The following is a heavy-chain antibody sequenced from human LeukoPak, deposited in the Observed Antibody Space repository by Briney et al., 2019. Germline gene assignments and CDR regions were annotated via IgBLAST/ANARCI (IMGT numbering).Heavy chain of an antibody. J-gene: IGHJ4*02. D-gene: IGHD5-12*01. CDR3: AISGYSGYPGRY. CDR1: GGSFSGYY. Sequence: NHSETLPLTCAVYGGSFSGYYWSWIRQPPGEGLEWIGEINHSGSTNYNPSLKSRATISLDTSKNQFSLILSSVTAADTAVYYCAISGYSGYPGRYWGQGTLVTVSS. CDR2: INHSGST. V-gene: IGHV4-34*01.